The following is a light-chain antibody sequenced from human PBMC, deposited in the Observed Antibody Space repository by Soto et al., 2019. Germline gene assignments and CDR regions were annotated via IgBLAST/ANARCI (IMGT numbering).Light chain of an antibody. CDR3: QQYGRSLPWT. CDR1: QRIGSNY. V-gene: IGKV3-20*01. J-gene: IGKJ1*01. Sequence: EIVLTQSPGTLSLSPGEGATLSCRASQRIGSNYLAWYQQKPGQAPRLLIYGASTRAAGIPDRFSGSGSGTDFTLTITRLEPEDFAVFYCQQYGRSLPWTFGQGTKVEI. CDR2: GAS.